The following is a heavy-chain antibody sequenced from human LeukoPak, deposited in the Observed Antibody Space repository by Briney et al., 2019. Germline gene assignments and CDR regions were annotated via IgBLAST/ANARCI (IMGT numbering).Heavy chain of an antibody. D-gene: IGHD2-2*01. CDR2: ISYDGSNK. V-gene: IGHV3-30-3*01. J-gene: IGHJ5*02. Sequence: GGSLRLSCAASGFTFSSYVMHWVRQAPGKGLEWVAVISYDGSNKYYADSVKGRFTISRDNSKNTLYLQMNSLRAEDTAVYYCARDPHEVVPAALTHLLNWFDPWGQGTLVTVSS. CDR3: ARDPHEVVPAALTHLLNWFDP. CDR1: GFTFSSYV.